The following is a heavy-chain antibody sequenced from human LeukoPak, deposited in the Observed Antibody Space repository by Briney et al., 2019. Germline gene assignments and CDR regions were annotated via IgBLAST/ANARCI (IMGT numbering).Heavy chain of an antibody. D-gene: IGHD3-9*01. V-gene: IGHV3-11*06. CDR2: ISSSSSYT. CDR3: ARGGKGDILTGHFDY. CDR1: GFTFSDYY. Sequence: GGSLRLSCAASGFTFSDYYMSWIRQAPGKGQEWVSYISSSSSYTNYADSVKGRFTISRDNAKNSLYLQMNSLRAEDTAVYYCARGGKGDILTGHFDYWGQGTLVTVSS. J-gene: IGHJ4*02.